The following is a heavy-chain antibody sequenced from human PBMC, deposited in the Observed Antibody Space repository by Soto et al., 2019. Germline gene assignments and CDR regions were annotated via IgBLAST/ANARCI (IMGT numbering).Heavy chain of an antibody. D-gene: IGHD3-3*01. CDR2: INHSGNT. V-gene: IGHV4-34*01. Sequence: SETLSLTCAVYGVSFSGDYWSWIRQPPGKGLEWIGEINHSGNTNYNPSLKRRVTISVDTSTNQLSLNLSSLTAAATAVYYCAREYGVWRAYRKGPFEYWGQRTLVTVSS. CDR3: AREYGVWRAYRKGPFEY. CDR1: GVSFSGDY. J-gene: IGHJ4*02.